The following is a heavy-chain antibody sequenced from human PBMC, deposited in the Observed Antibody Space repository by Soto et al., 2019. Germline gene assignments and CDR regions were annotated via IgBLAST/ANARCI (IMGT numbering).Heavy chain of an antibody. CDR1: GYSISSGYY. J-gene: IGHJ4*02. CDR2: IYHSGRT. D-gene: IGHD6-19*01. V-gene: IGHV4-38-2*01. Sequence: SETLSLTCAVSGYSISSGYYWGWIRQPPGKGLEWIGSIYHSGRTYYNASLKSRVTISVDTSKNQFSLKLSSVTAADTAVYYCAILAVADSDFDSWGQGTLVTVSS. CDR3: AILAVADSDFDS.